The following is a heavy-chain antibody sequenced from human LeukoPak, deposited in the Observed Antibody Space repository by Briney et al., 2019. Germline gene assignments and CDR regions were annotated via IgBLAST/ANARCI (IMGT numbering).Heavy chain of an antibody. CDR3: ARGAGGWYGARYYGMDV. CDR2: IYSGGST. D-gene: IGHD6-19*01. V-gene: IGHV3-66*01. J-gene: IGHJ6*02. CDR1: GFTFSSYS. Sequence: GGSLRLSCAASGFTFSSYSMNWVRQAPGKGLEWVSVIYSGGSTYYADSAKGRFTISRDNSKNTLYLQMNSLRAEDTAVYYCARGAGGWYGARYYGMDVWGQGTTVTVSS.